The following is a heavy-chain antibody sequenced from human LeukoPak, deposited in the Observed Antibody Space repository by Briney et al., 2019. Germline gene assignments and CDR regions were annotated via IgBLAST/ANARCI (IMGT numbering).Heavy chain of an antibody. Sequence: SETLSLTCAVYGGSFSGYYWSWIRQPPGKGLEWIGEINHSGNTNYNPSLKSRVTISVDTSKNQFSLKLSSVTAADTAVYYCARGRRPLIWGQGTMVTVSS. CDR3: ARGRRPLI. V-gene: IGHV4-34*01. J-gene: IGHJ3*02. CDR2: INHSGNT. CDR1: GGSFSGYY.